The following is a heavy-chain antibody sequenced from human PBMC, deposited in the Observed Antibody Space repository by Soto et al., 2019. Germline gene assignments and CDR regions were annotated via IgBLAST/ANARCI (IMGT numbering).Heavy chain of an antibody. D-gene: IGHD6-6*01. V-gene: IGHV3-53*02. CDR1: GFTVSSNY. CDR3: ARVNLEDNSSHGLDP. Sequence: EVQLVETGGGLIQPGGSLRLSCAASGFTVSSNYMSWVRQAPGKGLEWVSVIYSGGSTYYADSVKGRFTISRDNSKNTLYLQMNSLRAEDTAVYYCARVNLEDNSSHGLDPWGQGTLVTVSS. CDR2: IYSGGST. J-gene: IGHJ5*02.